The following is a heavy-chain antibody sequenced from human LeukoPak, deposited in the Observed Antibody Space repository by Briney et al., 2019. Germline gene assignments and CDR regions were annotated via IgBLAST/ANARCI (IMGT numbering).Heavy chain of an antibody. D-gene: IGHD3-10*01. J-gene: IGHJ6*02. V-gene: IGHV3-53*01. CDR2: IYSGGST. Sequence: GGSLRLSCAASGFTVSSNYMSWVRQAPGKGLEWVSVIYSGGSTYYADSVKGRFTISRDNSKNTLYLQMNSLRAEDTAVYYCARDQDSSSTMVRGRDYYYGMDVWGQGTTVTVSS. CDR1: GFTVSSNY. CDR3: ARDQDSSSTMVRGRDYYYGMDV.